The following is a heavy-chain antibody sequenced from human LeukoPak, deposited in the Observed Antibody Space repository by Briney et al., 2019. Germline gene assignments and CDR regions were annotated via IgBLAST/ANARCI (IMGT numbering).Heavy chain of an antibody. D-gene: IGHD3-16*02. CDR3: ARDRNDYVWGSYRPNDAFDI. J-gene: IGHJ3*02. CDR2: ISSSSYI. Sequence: GGSLRLSCAASGFTFSSYSMNWVRQAPGKGLEWVSSISSSSYIYYADSVKGRFTISRDNAKNSLYLQMNSLRAEDTAVYYCARDRNDYVWGSYRPNDAFDIWGQGTMVTVSP. CDR1: GFTFSSYS. V-gene: IGHV3-21*01.